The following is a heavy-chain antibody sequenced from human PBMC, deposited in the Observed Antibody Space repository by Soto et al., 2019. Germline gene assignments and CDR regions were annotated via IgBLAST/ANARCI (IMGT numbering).Heavy chain of an antibody. CDR3: ASSLLRPLDLHY. CDR1: GFTFSSHW. CDR2: INTDGTTI. V-gene: IGHV3-74*01. J-gene: IGHJ4*02. Sequence: GGSLRLSCAASGFTFSSHWMHLVRLAPGKGMLWVSSINTDGTTIDYADYVKRRFTVSRDNAKNTLYPQMNSLRAEDTAVYFCASSLLRPLDLHYWGLGTLVTVSS. D-gene: IGHD2-21*02.